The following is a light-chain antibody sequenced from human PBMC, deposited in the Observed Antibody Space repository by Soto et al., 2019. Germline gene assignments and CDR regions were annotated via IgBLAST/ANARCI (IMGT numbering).Light chain of an antibody. CDR1: QSISTY. CDR2: AAS. Sequence: DIQMTQSPSSLSASVGDRVTITCRASQSISTYLNWYQQKPGKVPKLLIYAASSLQSGVPSRFSGSGSGTDFTLTISSLQPEDFATYYCQQTHTTFTFGGGTEVDIK. J-gene: IGKJ4*01. CDR3: QQTHTTFT. V-gene: IGKV1-39*01.